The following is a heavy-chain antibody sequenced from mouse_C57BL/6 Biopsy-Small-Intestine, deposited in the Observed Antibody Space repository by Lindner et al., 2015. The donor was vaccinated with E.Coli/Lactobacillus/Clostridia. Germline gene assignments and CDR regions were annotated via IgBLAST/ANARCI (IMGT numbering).Heavy chain of an antibody. V-gene: IGHV1-66*01. D-gene: IGHD2-3*01. J-gene: IGHJ1*03. CDR3: ARGSIYDGYYWYFDI. CDR2: IYPGSGNT. Sequence: VQLQESGPELMKPGASVKTSCKASGYSFTSYYIHWVKQRPGQGLEWIGWIYPGSGNTKYNEKFKGKATLTADTSSSTAYMQLSSLTSEDSAVYYCARGSIYDGYYWYFDIWGTGTTVTVSS. CDR1: GYSFTSYY.